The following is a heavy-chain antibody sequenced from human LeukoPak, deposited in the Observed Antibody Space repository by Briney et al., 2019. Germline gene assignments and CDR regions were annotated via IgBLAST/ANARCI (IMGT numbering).Heavy chain of an antibody. J-gene: IGHJ4*02. D-gene: IGHD3-10*01. CDR1: GYTFATYG. CDR2: ISGYNGNT. V-gene: IGHV1-18*01. Sequence: GASVKVSCKASGYTFATYGFSWVRQAPGQGLEWMGWISGYNGNTNYAQKLQGRVTMTTDTSTNTAYMELRSLRSDDTAVYYCARDRRPMVRGVNTLFDYWGQGTLVTVSS. CDR3: ARDRRPMVRGVNTLFDY.